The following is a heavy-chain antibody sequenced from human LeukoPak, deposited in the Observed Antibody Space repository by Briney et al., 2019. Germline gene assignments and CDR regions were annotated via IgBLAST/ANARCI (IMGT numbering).Heavy chain of an antibody. D-gene: IGHD1-26*01. CDR1: GGSISSYY. CDR3: ARWGSYSAKD. J-gene: IGHJ4*02. V-gene: IGHV4-59*01. Sequence: SETLSLTCTVSGGSISSYYWSWIRQPPGKGLEWIGYIYYNGRNNYNPSLTSRVTISVDTSKNQFSLKLSSVTAADTAVYYRARWGSYSAKDWGQGTLVTVSS. CDR2: IYYNGRN.